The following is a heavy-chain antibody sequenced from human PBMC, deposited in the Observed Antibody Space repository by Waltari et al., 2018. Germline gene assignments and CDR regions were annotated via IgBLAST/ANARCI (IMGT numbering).Heavy chain of an antibody. Sequence: QLQLQESGPGLVKPSETLSLTCTVSGGSISRSSYYWGWIRQSPGKGLEWVASIYYRGTTYYNPTLESRVTISGDTSKNQFSLKLSSVTAADTAVYYCARHWKRNGYRFDPWGQGTLVTVSS. CDR1: GGSISRSSYY. D-gene: IGHD5-12*01. V-gene: IGHV4-39*01. CDR2: IYYRGTT. CDR3: ARHWKRNGYRFDP. J-gene: IGHJ5*02.